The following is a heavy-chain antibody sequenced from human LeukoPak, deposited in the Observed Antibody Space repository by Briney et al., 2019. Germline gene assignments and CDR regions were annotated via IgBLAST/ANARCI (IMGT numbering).Heavy chain of an antibody. CDR2: ISSSGSTM. V-gene: IGHV3-48*03. CDR3: ARRSYGSGGMIDY. J-gene: IGHJ4*02. D-gene: IGHD6-19*01. Sequence: GGSLRLSCAASGFTFSSYEMNWVRQAPGKGLEWVSYISSSGSTMYYADSVKGRFTISRDNAENSLYLQMNSLRAEDTAVYYCARRSYGSGGMIDYWGQGTLVTVSS. CDR1: GFTFSSYE.